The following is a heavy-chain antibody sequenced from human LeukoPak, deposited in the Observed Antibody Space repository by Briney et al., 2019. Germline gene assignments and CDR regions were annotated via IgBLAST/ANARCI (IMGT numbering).Heavy chain of an antibody. Sequence: PGVSLRLSCSASTFTLCDFPIIWVRQAPGKGVEWVGFIRSKAYGCTPEYAASVKVRFSVSRDDSKSIVYLQMNSLKTGDTAVYYCISDYGDYKGDYWGQGTLVPVSS. CDR1: TFTLCDFP. V-gene: IGHV3-49*04. CDR3: ISDYGDYKGDY. J-gene: IGHJ4*02. CDR2: IRSKAYGCTP. D-gene: IGHD4-17*01.